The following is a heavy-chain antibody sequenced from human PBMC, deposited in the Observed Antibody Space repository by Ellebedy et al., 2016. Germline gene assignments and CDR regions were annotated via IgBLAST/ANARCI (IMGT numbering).Heavy chain of an antibody. Sequence: ASVKVSXKSSGYTFTGHSIHWIRQAPGQGPEWMAWINPDIADTSYAPKFQGRVTLTWDTSVSTAYVELSRLTSDDTAVYYCVAIYNSNSYRDYWGQGTLVTVSS. D-gene: IGHD5-24*01. CDR3: VAIYNSNSYRDY. CDR2: INPDIADT. V-gene: IGHV1-2*02. J-gene: IGHJ4*02. CDR1: GYTFTGHS.